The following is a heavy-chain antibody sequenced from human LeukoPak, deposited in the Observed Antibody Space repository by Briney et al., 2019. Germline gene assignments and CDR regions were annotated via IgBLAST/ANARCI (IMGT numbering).Heavy chain of an antibody. V-gene: IGHV4-59*12. CDR1: GGSISSYY. Sequence: SETLSLTCTVPGGSISSYYWSWIRQPPGKGLEWIGYIYYSGSTYYNPSLKSRVTISIDTSKNQFSLKVSSVTAADTAVYYCATERGYNYDYWGQGTLVTVSS. CDR2: IYYSGST. D-gene: IGHD6-25*01. CDR3: ATERGYNYDY. J-gene: IGHJ4*02.